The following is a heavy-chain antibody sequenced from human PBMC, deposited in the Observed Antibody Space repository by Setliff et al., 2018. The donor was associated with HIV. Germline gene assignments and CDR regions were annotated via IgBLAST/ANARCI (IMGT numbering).Heavy chain of an antibody. J-gene: IGHJ4*02. V-gene: IGHV4-34*01. CDR1: GGSLSNYY. CDR2: ISHSGSP. CDR3: AGITVVTPYYFDY. D-gene: IGHD2-21*02. Sequence: PSETLSLTCGVNGGSLSNYYWSWIRQSPGKGLEWIGEISHSGSPNYNPSLKSRVTMSRDTSKNQLSLSLSSVTAADTAVYYCAGITVVTPYYFDYWGQGTLVTVSS.